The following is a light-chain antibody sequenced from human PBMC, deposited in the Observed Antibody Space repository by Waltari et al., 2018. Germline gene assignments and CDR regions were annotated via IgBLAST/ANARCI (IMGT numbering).Light chain of an antibody. Sequence: QSALTQPASVYGSPGQSIPISCTGTSSDVGGYNYVSWYQQHPGKAPKLMIYDVNNRPSGVANRFSGSKSGNTASLTISGLQAEDEADYYCSSYTSSSTLLVFGGGTKLTVL. V-gene: IGLV2-14*03. CDR3: SSYTSSSTLLV. J-gene: IGLJ2*01. CDR1: SSDVGGYNY. CDR2: DVN.